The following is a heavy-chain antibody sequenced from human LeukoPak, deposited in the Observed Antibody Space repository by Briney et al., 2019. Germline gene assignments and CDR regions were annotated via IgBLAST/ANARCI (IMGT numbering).Heavy chain of an antibody. CDR1: GDSISDYD. CDR2: IHTSGST. D-gene: IGHD6-13*01. CDR3: ATRYSSNWYFDY. V-gene: IGHV4-4*07. J-gene: IGHJ4*02. Sequence: SETLSLTCTVSGDSISDYDWSWIRQPAGKGLEWIGHIHTSGSTNYNPSLKSRITMSVDTSKNQFSLRLSSVTAADTAVYCCATRYSSNWYFDYWGQGTLVTVSS.